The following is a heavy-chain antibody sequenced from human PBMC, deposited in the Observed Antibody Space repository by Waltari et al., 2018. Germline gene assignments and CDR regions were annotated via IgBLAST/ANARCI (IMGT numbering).Heavy chain of an antibody. Sequence: QVQLVQSGAEVKKPGASVKVSCKASGYTFTSYYMPWVRQAPGQGVEWMGIIKPSGGSTSYAQKFQGRVTMTRYTSTSTVYMELSSLRSEDTAVYYCARAPITMIVVVLDLWGQGTLVTVSS. D-gene: IGHD3-22*01. J-gene: IGHJ4*02. CDR2: IKPSGGST. V-gene: IGHV1-46*01. CDR1: GYTFTSYY. CDR3: ARAPITMIVVVLDL.